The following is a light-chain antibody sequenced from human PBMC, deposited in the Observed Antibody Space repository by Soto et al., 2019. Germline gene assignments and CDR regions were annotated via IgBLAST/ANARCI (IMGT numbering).Light chain of an antibody. V-gene: IGKV3-15*01. CDR1: QRVSSS. J-gene: IGKJ3*01. CDR3: QQYNNWPFT. Sequence: EIVMTQSPATLSVSPGERATLSCRASQRVSSSLAWYQQKPGQAPRLLIYGASTRATGIPARFSGSGSGTEFTLTISSLQSEDFAVYYCQQYNNWPFTFGSGTKVDIK. CDR2: GAS.